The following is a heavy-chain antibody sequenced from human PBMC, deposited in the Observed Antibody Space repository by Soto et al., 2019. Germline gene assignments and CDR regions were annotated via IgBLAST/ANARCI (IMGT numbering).Heavy chain of an antibody. CDR3: AKRPASIITFDY. D-gene: IGHD2-2*01. CDR2: ISSSSSTA. V-gene: IGHV3-48*01. Sequence: GGSLRLSCAASGFTFSNYGMNWVRQAPGKGLEWLSYISSSSSTAYYADSVKGRFTISRDNARNLLFLQMNSLRADDSAVYYCAKRPASIITFDYWGQGTPVTVSS. CDR1: GFTFSNYG. J-gene: IGHJ4*02.